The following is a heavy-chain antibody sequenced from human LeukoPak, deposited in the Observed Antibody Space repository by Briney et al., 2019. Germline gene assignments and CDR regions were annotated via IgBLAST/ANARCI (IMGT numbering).Heavy chain of an antibody. V-gene: IGHV4-59*12. D-gene: IGHD6-19*01. CDR2: IYYSGST. J-gene: IGHJ4*02. CDR1: GGSISSYY. Sequence: SETLSLTCTVSGGSISSYYWSWIRQPPGKGLEWIGSIYYSGSTYYNPSLKSRVTISVDTSKNQFSLKLSSVTAADTAVYYCARVHSGWYTPGPFDYWGQGTLVTVSS. CDR3: ARVHSGWYTPGPFDY.